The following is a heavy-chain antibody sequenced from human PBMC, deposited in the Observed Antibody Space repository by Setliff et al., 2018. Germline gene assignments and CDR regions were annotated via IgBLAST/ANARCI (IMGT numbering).Heavy chain of an antibody. CDR3: ATKAVAGT. D-gene: IGHD6-19*01. CDR2: IHYSGNT. Sequence: LSETLSLTCSVSGGSINRDYWNWIRQPPGKGLEWIGYIHYSGNTNYNPSLKSRVTISFNTSKNSLYLQMNGLRAEDTAVYYCATKAVAGTGGQGTLVTVSS. CDR1: GGSINRDY. V-gene: IGHV4-59*12. J-gene: IGHJ4*02.